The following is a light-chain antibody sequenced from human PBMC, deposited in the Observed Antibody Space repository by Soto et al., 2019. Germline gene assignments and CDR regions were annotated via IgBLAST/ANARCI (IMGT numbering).Light chain of an antibody. CDR2: GAS. V-gene: IGKV3-20*01. J-gene: IGKJ2*01. Sequence: EIVLTQSPGTLSLSPGERATLSCRASQNVSSNYLAWYRQKPGQTPRLLIYGASRRAAGIPDRFSGSGSGTDFTLTISRLEPEDFAVYSCQQYGSSPMYTFGQGTKLEIK. CDR3: QQYGSSPMYT. CDR1: QNVSSNY.